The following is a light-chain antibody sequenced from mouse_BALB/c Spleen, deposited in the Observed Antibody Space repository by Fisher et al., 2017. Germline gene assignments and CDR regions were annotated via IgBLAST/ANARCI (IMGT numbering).Light chain of an antibody. J-gene: IGKJ1*01. Sequence: IVMTQSPAIMSASPGEKVTMTCSASSSVSYMYWYQQKPGSSPRLLIYDTSNLASGVPVRFSGSGSGTSYYLTISSMEAEDAATYYCHQYHRSPRTFGGGTKLEIK. CDR3: HQYHRSPRT. CDR1: SSVSY. V-gene: IGKV4-55*01. CDR2: DTS.